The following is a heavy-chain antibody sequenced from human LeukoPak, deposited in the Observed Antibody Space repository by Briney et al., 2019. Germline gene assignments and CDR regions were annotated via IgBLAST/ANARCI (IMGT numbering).Heavy chain of an antibody. V-gene: IGHV3-64*01. CDR1: GFTFSSYA. Sequence: GGSLRLSCAASGFTFSSYAMHWVRQAPGKGLEYVSAISSNGGSTYYANSVKGRFTISRDNSKNTLYLQMGSLRAEDMAVYYCARVKDWNYGMDVWGQGTTVTVSS. J-gene: IGHJ6*02. D-gene: IGHD3/OR15-3a*01. CDR2: ISSNGGST. CDR3: ARVKDWNYGMDV.